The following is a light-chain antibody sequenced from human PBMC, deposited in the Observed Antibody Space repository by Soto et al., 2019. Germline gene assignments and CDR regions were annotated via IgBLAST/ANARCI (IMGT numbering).Light chain of an antibody. J-gene: IGKJ1*01. V-gene: IGKV3-20*01. CDR3: QQYGSSLTWT. CDR2: GAS. CDR1: QSVSSY. Sequence: EIVMTQSPATLSVSPGERATLSCRASQSVSSYLAWYQQKPGQAPRLLIYGASSRATGIPDRFSGSGSGTDFTLTISRPEPEDFAVYYCQQYGSSLTWTFGQGTKVDIK.